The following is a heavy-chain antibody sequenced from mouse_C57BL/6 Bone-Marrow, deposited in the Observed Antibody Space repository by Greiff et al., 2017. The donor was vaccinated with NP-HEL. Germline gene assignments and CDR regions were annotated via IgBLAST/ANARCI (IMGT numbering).Heavy chain of an antibody. D-gene: IGHD2-1*01. CDR2: ISSGGDYI. V-gene: IGHV5-9-1*02. CDR3: TRERVYYGNHYYAMDY. J-gene: IGHJ4*01. CDR1: GFTFSSYA. Sequence: DVMLVESGEGLVKPGGSLTLSCAASGFTFSSYAMSWFRQTPEKRLEWVAYISSGGDYIYYADTVKGRFTISRDNARNTLYLQMSSLKSEDTAMYYCTRERVYYGNHYYAMDYWGQGTSVTVSS.